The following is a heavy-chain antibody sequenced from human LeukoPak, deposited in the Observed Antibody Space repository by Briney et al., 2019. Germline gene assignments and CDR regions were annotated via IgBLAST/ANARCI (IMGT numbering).Heavy chain of an antibody. J-gene: IGHJ3*02. CDR1: GFTFSNYE. V-gene: IGHV3-48*03. CDR3: ARDRSSAGIDAFDI. CDR2: IGSTGSPI. Sequence: GGSLRLPCAASGFTFSNYEMNWVRQPPGKGLEWVSYIGSTGSPIYSADSVRGRFTISRDNAKNSLYLQINSLRAEDTAVYYCARDRSSAGIDAFDIWGQGTMVTVSS. D-gene: IGHD6-19*01.